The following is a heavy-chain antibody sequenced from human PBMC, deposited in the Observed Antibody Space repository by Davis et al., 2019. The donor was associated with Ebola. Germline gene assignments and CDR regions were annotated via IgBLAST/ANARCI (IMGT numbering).Heavy chain of an antibody. CDR2: ISSSSSYI. D-gene: IGHD2-15*01. Sequence: GGSLRLSCAASGFTFDDFAMTWVRQAPGKGLEWVSSISSSSSYIYYADSVKGRFTISRDNAKNSLYLQMNSLRAEDTAVYYCARARAYCSGGSCYQLDFDYWGQGTLVTVSS. J-gene: IGHJ4*02. CDR1: GFTFDDFA. V-gene: IGHV3-21*01. CDR3: ARARAYCSGGSCYQLDFDY.